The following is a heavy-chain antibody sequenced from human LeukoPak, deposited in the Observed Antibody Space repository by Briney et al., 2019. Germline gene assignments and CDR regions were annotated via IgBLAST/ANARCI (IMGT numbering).Heavy chain of an antibody. CDR1: GYSISSGYY. V-gene: IGHV4-38-2*01. CDR3: ARVATTTNPPQRPFDY. CDR2: IYYSGST. D-gene: IGHD5-12*01. J-gene: IGHJ4*02. Sequence: SETLSLTCAVSGYSISSGYYWGWMRQPPGKGLEWIGSIYYSGSTYYNPSLKSRVTISVDTSKNQLSLKLSSVTAADTAVYYCARVATTTNPPQRPFDYWGQGTLVTVSS.